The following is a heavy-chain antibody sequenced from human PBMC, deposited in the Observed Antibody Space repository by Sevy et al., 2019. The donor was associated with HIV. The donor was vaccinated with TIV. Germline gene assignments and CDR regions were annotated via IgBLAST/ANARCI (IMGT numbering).Heavy chain of an antibody. V-gene: IGHV3-72*01. D-gene: IGHD1-26*01. CDR3: AAVGASRGYFDI. CDR1: GFTFGDHY. J-gene: IGHJ2*01. CDR2: IRNKVKSYTT. Sequence: GGSLRLSCVASGFTFGDHYMDWVRQAPGKGLEWVGRIRNKVKSYTTEYAASVKGSFIVSRDDSKRSLYLQMNSLKTEDMAVYYCAAVGASRGYFDIWGRGTLVTVSS.